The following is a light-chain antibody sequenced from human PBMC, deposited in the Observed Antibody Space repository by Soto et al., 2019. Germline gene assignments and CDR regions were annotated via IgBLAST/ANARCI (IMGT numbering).Light chain of an antibody. J-gene: IGLJ1*01. Sequence: QSALTQPASVSGSPGQSISISCTGTSSDVGGYNYVSWYQRHPGEAPKLIIYDVSNRPSGVSDRFSGSKSGNTASLTISGLQAEDEADYYCSSYKSSISYVFGTGTKVTVL. CDR3: SSYKSSISYV. CDR1: SSDVGGYNY. CDR2: DVS. V-gene: IGLV2-14*03.